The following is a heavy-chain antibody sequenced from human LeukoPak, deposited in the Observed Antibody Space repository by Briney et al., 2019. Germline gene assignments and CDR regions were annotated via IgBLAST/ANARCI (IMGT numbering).Heavy chain of an antibody. CDR3: ARDSVLLWFGELPH. D-gene: IGHD3-10*01. V-gene: IGHV1-18*01. J-gene: IGHJ4*02. CDR2: ISAYNGNT. CDR1: GYTFTSYG. Sequence: ASVKVSCKASGYTFTSYGTSWVRQAPGQGLEWMGWISAYNGNTNYAQKLQGRVTMTTDTSTSTAYMELRSLRSDDTAVYYCARDSVLLWFGELPHWGQGTLVTVSS.